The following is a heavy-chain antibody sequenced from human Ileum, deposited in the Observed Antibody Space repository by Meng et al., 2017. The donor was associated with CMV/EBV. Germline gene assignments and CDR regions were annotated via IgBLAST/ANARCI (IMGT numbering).Heavy chain of an antibody. Sequence: QAYLRDPGPGLVTPSGTLSLHCTVSSASISPYYWNWIRQPAGKGLEWIGRIYTGGPTDYNPSLKSRVTMSVDTSKNQFFLNLSSVTAADTAVYYCARGQTVRGFEYWGLGILVTVSS. CDR1: SASISPYY. D-gene: IGHD3-10*01. V-gene: IGHV4-4*07. CDR2: IYTGGPT. J-gene: IGHJ4*02. CDR3: ARGQTVRGFEY.